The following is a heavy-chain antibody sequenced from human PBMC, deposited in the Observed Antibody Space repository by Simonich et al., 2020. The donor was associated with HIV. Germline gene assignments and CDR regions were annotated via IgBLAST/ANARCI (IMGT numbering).Heavy chain of an antibody. J-gene: IGHJ4*02. Sequence: QVQLQQWGAGLLKPSETLSLTCAVYGGSFSVYSWGWIRQSPGKGREWIGEINHRGNTTYNPSLKSRVTIAVDTSKNQFSLRVSFVTAADTAVYYCARTGSAYNSGWYYSDYWGQGTLVTVSS. CDR1: GGSFSVYS. CDR2: INHRGNT. CDR3: ARTGSAYNSGWYYSDY. V-gene: IGHV4-34*01. D-gene: IGHD6-19*01.